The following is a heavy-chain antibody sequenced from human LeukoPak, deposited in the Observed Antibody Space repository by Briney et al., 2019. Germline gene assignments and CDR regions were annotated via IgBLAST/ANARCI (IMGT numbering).Heavy chain of an antibody. CDR3: ARWGGYYIRYFDY. CDR2: INHSGST. J-gene: IGHJ4*02. V-gene: IGHV4-34*01. D-gene: IGHD3-3*01. Sequence: PSETLSLTCAVYGGSFSGYYWSWIRQPPGKGLEWIGEINHSGSTNYNPSLKSRVTISVDTSKNQFSLKLSSVTAADTAVYYCARWGGYYIRYFDYWGQGTLVTVSS. CDR1: GGSFSGYY.